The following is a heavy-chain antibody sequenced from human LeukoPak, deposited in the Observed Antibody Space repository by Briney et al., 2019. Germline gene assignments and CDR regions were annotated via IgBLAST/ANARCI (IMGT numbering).Heavy chain of an antibody. CDR2: IYTSGST. CDR1: GGSISSGSYY. V-gene: IGHV4-61*02. D-gene: IGHD2-2*01. J-gene: IGHJ6*03. Sequence: TSETLSLTCTVSGGSISSGSYYWSWIRQPAGKGLEWIGRIYTSGSTNYNPSLKSRVTISVDTSKNQFSLKLSSVTAADTAVYYCARGGIVVVPAANYYYYMDVWGKGTTVTVSS. CDR3: ARGGIVVVPAANYYYYMDV.